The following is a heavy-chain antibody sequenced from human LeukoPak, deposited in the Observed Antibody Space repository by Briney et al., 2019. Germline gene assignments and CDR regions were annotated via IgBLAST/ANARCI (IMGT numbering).Heavy chain of an antibody. V-gene: IGHV4-59*01. CDR3: ARRDSSGWYYFDY. CDR1: GGSISSYY. CDR2: IYYSGST. Sequence: SETLSLTCTVSGGSISSYYWSWIRQPPGKGLEWIGYIYYSGSTNYNPSLKSRVTILVDTSKNQFSLKLSSVTAADTAVYYCARRDSSGWYYFDYWGQGTLVTVSS. D-gene: IGHD6-19*01. J-gene: IGHJ4*02.